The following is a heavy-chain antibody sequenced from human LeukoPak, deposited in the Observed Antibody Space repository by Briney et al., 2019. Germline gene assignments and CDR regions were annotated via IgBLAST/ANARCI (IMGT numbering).Heavy chain of an antibody. CDR3: ARYVTRYYDDSSGYGLDY. CDR2: IYYSGST. D-gene: IGHD3-22*01. CDR1: GGSISSYY. J-gene: IGHJ4*02. Sequence: PSETLSLTCTVSGGSISSYYWSWIRQPPGKGLEWIGYIYYSGSTNYNPSLKSRVTISVDTSKSQFSLKLSSVTAADTAVYYCARYVTRYYDDSSGYGLDYWGQGTLVTVSS. V-gene: IGHV4-59*01.